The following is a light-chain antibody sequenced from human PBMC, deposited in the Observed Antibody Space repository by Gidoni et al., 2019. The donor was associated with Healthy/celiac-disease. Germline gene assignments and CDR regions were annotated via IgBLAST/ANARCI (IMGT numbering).Light chain of an antibody. CDR1: QSVSSY. CDR2: DAS. Sequence: EIVLTQSPATLSLSPGERATLPCRASQSVSSYLAWYQQKPGQAPRLLIYDASNRATGIPARFSGSGSGTDFTITISSLEPEDFAVYYCQQRSNWPRTFGQGTKVEIK. J-gene: IGKJ1*01. CDR3: QQRSNWPRT. V-gene: IGKV3-11*01.